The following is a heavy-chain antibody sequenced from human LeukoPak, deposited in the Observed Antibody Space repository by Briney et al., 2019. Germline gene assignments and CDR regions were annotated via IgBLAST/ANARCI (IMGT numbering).Heavy chain of an antibody. J-gene: IGHJ4*02. Sequence: GGSLRLSCAASGFTFSSYGMHWVRQAPGKGLEWVAVVSYDGSNKYYADSVKGRFTISRDNSKNTVYLQTNGLRAEDTAVYYCARGERGDYWGQGTLVTVSS. CDR3: ARGERGDY. D-gene: IGHD1-26*01. CDR1: GFTFSSYG. V-gene: IGHV3-30*03. CDR2: VSYDGSNK.